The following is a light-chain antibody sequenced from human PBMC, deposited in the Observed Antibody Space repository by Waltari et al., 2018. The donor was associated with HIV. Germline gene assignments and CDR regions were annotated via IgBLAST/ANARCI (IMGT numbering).Light chain of an antibody. J-gene: IGKJ2*01. CDR1: QTVSRNY. V-gene: IGKV3-20*01. Sequence: EIVLTQSPGTLSLSPGERATLPCWASQTVSRNYLACYQQKPGQSPRLLIYGASSKAADIPDRFSGSGSGTDFTLTISRLEPEDFAVYYCQQYGGSPLYTFGQGTKLEIK. CDR3: QQYGGSPLYT. CDR2: GAS.